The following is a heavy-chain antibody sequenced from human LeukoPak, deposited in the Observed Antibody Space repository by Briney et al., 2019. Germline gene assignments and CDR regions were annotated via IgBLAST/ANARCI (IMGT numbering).Heavy chain of an antibody. Sequence: SETLSLTCTVSGASINSSSYYWGWIRQPPGKGLEWIGSIYYSGTTYCNPSLKSRVTISVDTSKNQFSLKLSSVTAADTAVYYCARFGSRRVGYNFGYWGQGTLATVSS. D-gene: IGHD5-24*01. J-gene: IGHJ4*02. CDR3: ARFGSRRVGYNFGY. CDR2: IYYSGTT. V-gene: IGHV4-39*07. CDR1: GASINSSSYY.